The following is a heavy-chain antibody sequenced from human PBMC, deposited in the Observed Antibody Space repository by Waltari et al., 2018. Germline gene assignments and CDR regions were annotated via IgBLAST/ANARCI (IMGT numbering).Heavy chain of an antibody. D-gene: IGHD3-10*01. J-gene: IGHJ4*02. Sequence: EVQLVESGEGLVQPGRSLRLACSASVFTFDDYALHGVRPAPGRGLEWVSGINWNRGNIGYADSVRGRFTISRDNAKNSLYLQMNSLRAEDTALYYCAKDIWAGSGMVDYWGQGTRVTVSS. V-gene: IGHV3-9*01. CDR3: AKDIWAGSGMVDY. CDR2: INWNRGNI. CDR1: VFTFDDYA.